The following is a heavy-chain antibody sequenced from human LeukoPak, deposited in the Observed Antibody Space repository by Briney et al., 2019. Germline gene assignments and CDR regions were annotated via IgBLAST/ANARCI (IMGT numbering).Heavy chain of an antibody. CDR3: ARDGGTNDAFDI. V-gene: IGHV3-48*03. CDR1: GFTFSSYE. J-gene: IGHJ3*02. Sequence: PGGSLRLSCAASGFTFSSYEMNWVRQAPGKGLEWVSYISSSGSIIYYADSVKGRFTISRDNAKNSLYLQMNSLRAEDTAVYYCARDGGTNDAFDIWGPGTMVTVSS. CDR2: ISSSGSII. D-gene: IGHD1-26*01.